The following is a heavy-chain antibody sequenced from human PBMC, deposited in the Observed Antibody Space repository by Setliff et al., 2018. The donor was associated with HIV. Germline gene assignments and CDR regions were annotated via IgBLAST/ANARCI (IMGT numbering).Heavy chain of an antibody. CDR1: GGSISSSNW. J-gene: IGHJ4*02. D-gene: IGHD3-22*01. CDR3: ARTHSGYFPYYFDY. V-gene: IGHV4-4*02. CDR2: IFHSGST. Sequence: PSETLSLTCAVSGGSISSSNWWTWVRQPPGKGLEWIGQIFHSGSTNYNPSLKSRVTISIDKSKNQFSLKVNSVTAADTAVYYCARTHSGYFPYYFDYWGQGTLVTVSS.